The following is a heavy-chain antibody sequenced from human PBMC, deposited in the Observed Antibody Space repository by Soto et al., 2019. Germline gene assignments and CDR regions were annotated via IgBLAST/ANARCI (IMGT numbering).Heavy chain of an antibody. CDR1: GYTFTSYY. V-gene: IGHV1-46*01. J-gene: IGHJ4*02. CDR3: ARVSSWSCFDY. CDR2: INPSGGST. Sequence: QVQLVQSGAEVKKPGASVKVSCKESGYTFTSYYMHWVRQAPGQGLEWMGIINPSGGSTSYAQKFQGRVTMTRDRSTSTVYMELSSLRSEDTAVYYCARVSSWSCFDYWGQGTLVTVSS. D-gene: IGHD6-13*01.